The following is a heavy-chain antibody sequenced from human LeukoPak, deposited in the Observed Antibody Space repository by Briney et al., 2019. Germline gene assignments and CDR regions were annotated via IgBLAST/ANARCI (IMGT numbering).Heavy chain of an antibody. D-gene: IGHD3-10*01. CDR2: IYYSGST. V-gene: IGHV4-59*01. CDR3: ARDDGSGSYPFGGMDV. CDR1: GGSISSYY. Sequence: PSETLSLTCTVSGGSISSYYWSWIRQPPGKGLEWIGYIYYSGSTNYNPSLKSRVTISVDTSKNQFSLKLSSVTAADTAVYYCARDDGSGSYPFGGMDVWGQGTTVTVSS. J-gene: IGHJ6*02.